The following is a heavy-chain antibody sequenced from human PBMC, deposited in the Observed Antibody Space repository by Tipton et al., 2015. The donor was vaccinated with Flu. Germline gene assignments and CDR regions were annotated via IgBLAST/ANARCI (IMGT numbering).Heavy chain of an antibody. CDR1: GGSFSASY. Sequence: TLSLTCAVYGGSFSASYWSWIRQPPGKGLEWVGEINHSGTTNYNPSLTSRVTVSADTSKKQFSLKLTSVAAADTAVYYCASKVANWGVWEPLDYWGHGTLVTVSS. J-gene: IGHJ4*01. CDR2: INHSGTT. CDR3: ASKVANWGVWEPLDY. D-gene: IGHD7-27*01. V-gene: IGHV4-34*01.